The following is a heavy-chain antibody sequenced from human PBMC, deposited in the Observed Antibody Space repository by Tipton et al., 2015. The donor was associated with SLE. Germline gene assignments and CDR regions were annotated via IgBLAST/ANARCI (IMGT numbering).Heavy chain of an antibody. Sequence: TLSLTCTVSGGSISSYYWSWVRQPPGKGLEWIGYIYYVGNTDYNPSLKSRVTLSLHTSENQFSLKLSSVTAADTAVYFCARMYGDSRTNWFDPWGQGTLVTVSS. V-gene: IGHV4-59*08. CDR2: IYYVGNT. D-gene: IGHD4-17*01. J-gene: IGHJ5*02. CDR1: GGSISSYY. CDR3: ARMYGDSRTNWFDP.